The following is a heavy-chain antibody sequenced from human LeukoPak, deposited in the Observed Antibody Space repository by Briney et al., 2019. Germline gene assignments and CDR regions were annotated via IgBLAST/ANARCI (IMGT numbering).Heavy chain of an antibody. D-gene: IGHD3-22*01. Sequence: PSETLSLTCTVSGGSISSSSFYWGWIRQPPGKGLEWIGSIYYSGSTYYNPSLKSRVTISVDTSKNQFSLKLSSVTAADTAVYYCARRYSYDSSGYAAPLDYWGSGTLVTVSS. CDR3: ARRYSYDSSGYAAPLDY. CDR1: GGSISSSSFY. J-gene: IGHJ4*02. CDR2: IYYSGST. V-gene: IGHV4-39*01.